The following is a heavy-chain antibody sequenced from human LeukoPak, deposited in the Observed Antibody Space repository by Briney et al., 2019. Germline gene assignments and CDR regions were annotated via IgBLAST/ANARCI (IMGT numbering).Heavy chain of an antibody. V-gene: IGHV3-30*02. D-gene: IGHD3-22*01. Sequence: PGGSLRLSCVASGFTFNIFGIHWVRQAPGKGLEWVAFIRYDGSNKYYADSVKGRFTISRDNSKNTLYLQMNSLRAEDTAVYYCAKDIRNYYDSSGYFDYWGQGTLVTVSS. CDR1: GFTFNIFG. CDR2: IRYDGSNK. CDR3: AKDIRNYYDSSGYFDY. J-gene: IGHJ4*02.